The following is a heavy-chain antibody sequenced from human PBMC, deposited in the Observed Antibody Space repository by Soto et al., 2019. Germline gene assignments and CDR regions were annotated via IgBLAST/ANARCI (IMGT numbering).Heavy chain of an antibody. CDR3: AKDFDF. CDR1: GFTFSSYW. Sequence: GSLRLSCAASGFTFSSYWMNWVRQAPGKGLEWVANIKQDGSERYYVDSVKGRFTISRDNAKNSLYLQMNSLRDEDTGVYYFAKDFDFWGQGTLVTVSS. J-gene: IGHJ4*02. CDR2: IKQDGSER. V-gene: IGHV3-7*01.